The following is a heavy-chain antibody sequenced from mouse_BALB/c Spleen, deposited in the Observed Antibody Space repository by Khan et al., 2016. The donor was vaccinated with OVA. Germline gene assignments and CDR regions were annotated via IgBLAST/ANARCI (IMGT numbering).Heavy chain of an antibody. CDR1: GYSFTSYW. D-gene: IGHD1-2*01. V-gene: IGHV1-59*01. CDR3: ARGTTASYWYFDV. CDR2: IHPSDSAT. J-gene: IGHJ1*01. Sequence: QVQLQQPGAELVRPGASVKLSCKASGYSFTSYWLNWVKQRPGQGLEWIGLIHPSDSATRLNQKFTDKATSTVDTSSSTAFMQLSSPTSEDSAVYYCARGTTASYWYFDVWGAGTTVTVSS.